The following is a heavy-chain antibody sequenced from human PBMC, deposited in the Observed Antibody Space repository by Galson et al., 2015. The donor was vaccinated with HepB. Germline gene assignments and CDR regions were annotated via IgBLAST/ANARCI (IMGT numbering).Heavy chain of an antibody. Sequence: ETLSLTCTVSGGSISSSSYYWGWIRQPPGKGLEWIGSIYYSGSTYYNPSLKSRVTISVDTSKNQFSLKLSSVTAADTAVYYCARHRSTYYYDSSGYPQVPYYFDYWGQGTLVTVSS. CDR1: GGSISSSSYY. CDR2: IYYSGST. D-gene: IGHD3-22*01. CDR3: ARHRSTYYYDSSGYPQVPYYFDY. V-gene: IGHV4-39*01. J-gene: IGHJ4*02.